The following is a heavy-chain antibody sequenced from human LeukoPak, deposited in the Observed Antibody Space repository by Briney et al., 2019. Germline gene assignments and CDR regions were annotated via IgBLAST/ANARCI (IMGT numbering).Heavy chain of an antibody. V-gene: IGHV4-59*11. D-gene: IGHD6-13*01. CDR1: GASINSHY. CDR3: ASRPAGSTWYGVFDY. Sequence: SETLSLTCSASGASINSHYWSWIRQSPGKGLEWIGYVSNGGSTNYNPSLKSRVTMSLDTSRDQFSLRLSSVTAADTAIYYCASRPAGSTWYGVFDYWSQGTLVTVSS. J-gene: IGHJ4*02. CDR2: VSNGGST.